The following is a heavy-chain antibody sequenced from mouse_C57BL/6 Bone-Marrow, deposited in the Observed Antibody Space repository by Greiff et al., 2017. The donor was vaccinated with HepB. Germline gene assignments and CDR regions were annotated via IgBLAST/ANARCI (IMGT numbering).Heavy chain of an antibody. V-gene: IGHV5-2*01. CDR2: INSDGGST. CDR3: ARPDSSGYRDYFDY. Sequence: EVKLVESGGGLVQPGESLKLSCESNEYEFPSHDMSWVRKTPEKRLELVAAINSDGGSTYYPDTMERRFIISRDNTKKTLYLQLSSLRSEDTALYYCARPDSSGYRDYFDYWGQGTTLTVSS. CDR1: EYEFPSHD. J-gene: IGHJ2*01. D-gene: IGHD3-2*02.